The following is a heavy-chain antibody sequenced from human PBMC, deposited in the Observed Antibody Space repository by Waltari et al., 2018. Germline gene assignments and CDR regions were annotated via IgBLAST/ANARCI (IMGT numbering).Heavy chain of an antibody. CDR1: GFTFGDYA. Sequence: EVQLVESGGGLVQPGRSLRLSCTASGFTFGDYAMSWVGQAPGQGLEWVGFIRSKAYGGTTEYAASVKGRFTISRDDSKSIAYLQMNSLKTEDTAVYYCTRIRQSRARLLYYYYYYMDVWGKGTTVTVSS. V-gene: IGHV3-49*04. D-gene: IGHD6-6*01. CDR3: TRIRQSRARLLYYYYYYMDV. CDR2: IRSKAYGGTT. J-gene: IGHJ6*03.